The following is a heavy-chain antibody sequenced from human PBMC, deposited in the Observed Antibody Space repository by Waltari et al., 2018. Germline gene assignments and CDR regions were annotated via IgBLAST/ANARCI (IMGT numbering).Heavy chain of an antibody. CDR3: ARHTWVYSYGLPDV. CDR2: ISSSGSTI. J-gene: IGHJ6*02. D-gene: IGHD5-18*01. V-gene: IGHV3-48*03. Sequence: EVQLVESGGGLVQPGGSLRLSCAAAGFTFSSYEMNWVRQAPGKGLEWDSYISSSGSTIFDAYSLNGRFTLPRDNAKNPLSLPMNSLRADDTAVYYCARHTWVYSYGLPDVWGQGTTFTVSS. CDR1: GFTFSSYE.